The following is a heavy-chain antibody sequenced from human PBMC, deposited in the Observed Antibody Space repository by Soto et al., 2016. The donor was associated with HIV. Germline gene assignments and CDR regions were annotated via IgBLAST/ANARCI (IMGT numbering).Heavy chain of an antibody. J-gene: IGHJ4*02. CDR3: AREEWFGESGFDY. D-gene: IGHD3-10*01. Sequence: EVQLVESGGGLVKPGGSLRLSCAASGFNFNKFNMHWVRRAPGKGLEWVSSLSSSGFYTYYADSLKGRFTISRDNAKNSIYLQMNSLKVEDTAVYYCAREEWFGESGFDYVGPGTRWSPSPQ. CDR1: GFNFNKFN. CDR2: LSSSGFYT. V-gene: IGHV3-21*01.